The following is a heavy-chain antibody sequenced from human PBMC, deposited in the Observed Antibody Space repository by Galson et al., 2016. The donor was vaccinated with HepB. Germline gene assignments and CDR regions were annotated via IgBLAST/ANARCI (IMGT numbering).Heavy chain of an antibody. CDR1: GFTFHGHG. CDR3: ARESGNFDAGYIYLDY. Sequence: SLRLSCAASGFTFHGHGMDWVRQAPGKGLEWVCSIKWNGGSPAYADSVKGRFTISRDNAKNSLYLQMNSLRAEDTALYFCARESGNFDAGYIYLDYWGPGTTVIVSS. J-gene: IGHJ4*03. D-gene: IGHD4-23*01. CDR2: IKWNGGSP. V-gene: IGHV3-20*04.